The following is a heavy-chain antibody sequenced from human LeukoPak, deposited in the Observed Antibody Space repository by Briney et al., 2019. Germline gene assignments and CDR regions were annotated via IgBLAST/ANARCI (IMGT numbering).Heavy chain of an antibody. CDR2: IYYSGST. CDR1: GSSISSYY. CDR3: ASGDLTGPSAFDY. Sequence: SETLSLTCTVSGSSISSYYWSWIRQPPGKGLEWIGYIYYSGSTNYNPSLKSRVTISVDTSKNQFSLELSSVTAADTAVYYCASGDLTGPSAFDYWGQGTLVTVSS. D-gene: IGHD3-9*01. V-gene: IGHV4-59*01. J-gene: IGHJ4*02.